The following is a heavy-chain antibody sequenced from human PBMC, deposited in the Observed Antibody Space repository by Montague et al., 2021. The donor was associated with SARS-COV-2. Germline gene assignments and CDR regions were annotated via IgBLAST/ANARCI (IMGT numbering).Heavy chain of an antibody. Sequence: SETLSLTCNVSGASISRSDYYWAWIRQPPGKGLELIGSIHYIGNTYYNPSLESRVTISVDTSENQFSLKLSSVTAADTAVYYCARARQDVVVPTLGIGAYYYYYYMDVWGKGTTVTVSS. CDR1: GASISRSDYY. CDR2: IHYIGNT. CDR3: ARARQDVVVPTLGIGAYYYYYYMDV. D-gene: IGHD2-2*01. V-gene: IGHV4-39*02. J-gene: IGHJ6*03.